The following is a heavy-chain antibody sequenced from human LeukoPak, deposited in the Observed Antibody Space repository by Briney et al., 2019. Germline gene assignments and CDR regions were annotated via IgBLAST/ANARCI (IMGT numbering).Heavy chain of an antibody. CDR1: GGSISSSSYY. Sequence: LSLTCTVSGGSISSSSYYWGWIRQPPGKGLEWISYIGTRSNPIYYADSVKGRFTISRDDAKNSLYLQMNSLRDEDTAVYFCAREVRGSGRDFDYWGQGILVTVST. CDR2: IGTRSNPI. CDR3: AREVRGSGRDFDY. D-gene: IGHD1-26*01. J-gene: IGHJ4*02. V-gene: IGHV3-11*01.